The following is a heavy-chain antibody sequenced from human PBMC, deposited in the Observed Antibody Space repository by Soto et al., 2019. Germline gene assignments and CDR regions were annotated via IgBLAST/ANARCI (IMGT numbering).Heavy chain of an antibody. CDR1: GFTFSSYS. V-gene: IGHV3-48*02. CDR3: ARDLLSGYPDMDYYYGMDV. CDR2: ISSSSSTI. J-gene: IGHJ6*02. Sequence: EVQLVESGGGLVQPGGSLRLSCAASGFTFSSYSMNWVRQAPGKGLEWVSYISSSSSTIYYADSVKGRFTISRDNAKNSLYLQMNSLRDEDTAVYYCARDLLSGYPDMDYYYGMDVWGQGTTVTVSS. D-gene: IGHD5-12*01.